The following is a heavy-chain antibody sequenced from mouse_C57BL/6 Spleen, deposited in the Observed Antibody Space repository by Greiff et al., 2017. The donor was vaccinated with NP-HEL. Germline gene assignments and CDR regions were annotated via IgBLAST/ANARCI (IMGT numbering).Heavy chain of an antibody. Sequence: SGPELVKPGASVKLSCKASGYTFTSYDINWVKQRPGQGLEWIGWIYPRDGSTKYNEKFKGKATLTVDTSSSTAYMELHSLTSEDSAVYFCARGRNYGNFFYFDYWGQGTTLTVSS. D-gene: IGHD2-1*01. CDR1: GYTFTSYD. CDR3: ARGRNYGNFFYFDY. J-gene: IGHJ2*01. CDR2: IYPRDGST. V-gene: IGHV1-85*01.